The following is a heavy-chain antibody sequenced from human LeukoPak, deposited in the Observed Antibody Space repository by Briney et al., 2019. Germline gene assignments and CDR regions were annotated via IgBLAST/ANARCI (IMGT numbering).Heavy chain of an antibody. J-gene: IGHJ4*02. Sequence: PGGSLRLSCAASRFILNTHNMDWVRQAPGKGLEWVATIKVDGSEKHYVDSVKGRFTISRDNAKNSLYLQINSLRAEDTALYYCARDRKFRIVGTSQHYFDYWGQGTLVTVSS. CDR3: ARDRKFRIVGTSQHYFDY. V-gene: IGHV3-7*01. CDR2: IKVDGSEK. D-gene: IGHD1-26*01. CDR1: RFILNTHN.